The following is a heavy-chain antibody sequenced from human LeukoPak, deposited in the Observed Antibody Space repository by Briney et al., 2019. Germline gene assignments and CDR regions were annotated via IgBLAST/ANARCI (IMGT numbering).Heavy chain of an antibody. V-gene: IGHV4-4*07. CDR3: ARERGYQLPPPYDAFDI. Sequence: PSETLSLTCTVSGGSISSYYWSWIRQPAGKGLEWIGRIYTSGSTNYNPSLKSRVTMSVDTSKNQSSLKLSSVTAADTAVYYCARERGYQLPPPYDAFDIWGQGTMVTVSS. CDR1: GGSISSYY. D-gene: IGHD2-2*01. CDR2: IYTSGST. J-gene: IGHJ3*02.